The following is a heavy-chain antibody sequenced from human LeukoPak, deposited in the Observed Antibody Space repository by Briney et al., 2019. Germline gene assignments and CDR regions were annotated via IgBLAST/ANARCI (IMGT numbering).Heavy chain of an antibody. CDR3: AKSQVWFGELLPSDY. CDR2: ISGSGGST. D-gene: IGHD3-10*01. CDR1: GFTLSSYA. J-gene: IGHJ4*02. V-gene: IGHV3-23*01. Sequence: GGSLRLSCAASGFTLSSYAMSWVRQAPGKGLEWVSAISGSGGSTYYADSVKGRFAISRDNSKNTLYLQMNSLRAEDTAVYYCAKSQVWFGELLPSDYWGQGTLVTVSS.